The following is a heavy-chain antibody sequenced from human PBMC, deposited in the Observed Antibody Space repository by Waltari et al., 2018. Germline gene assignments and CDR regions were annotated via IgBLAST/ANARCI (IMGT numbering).Heavy chain of an antibody. CDR1: GGSISTRNYY. V-gene: IGHV4-39*01. D-gene: IGHD2-8*01. CDR2: VYYGGSK. J-gene: IGHJ2*01. Sequence: QLQLQESGPGLVKSSETLSLICTVSGGSISTRNYYWGLIRQPPGKGLEWIGSVYYGGSKYYNPSLKSRVTTSIDTSKNQYFLKLSSVTAADTAVYYCARRFCTEDVCPGRNWYFDIWGRGTLVKVSS. CDR3: ARRFCTEDVCPGRNWYFDI.